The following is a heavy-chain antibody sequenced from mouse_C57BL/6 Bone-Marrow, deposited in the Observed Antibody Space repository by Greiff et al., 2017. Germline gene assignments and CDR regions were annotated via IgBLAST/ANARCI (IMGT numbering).Heavy chain of an antibody. CDR3: TRTKNGSFDY. CDR2: IDPETGGT. J-gene: IGHJ2*01. V-gene: IGHV1-15*01. Sequence: VQLQQSGAELVRPGASVTLSCKASGYTFTDYEMHWVKQTPVHGLAWIGAIDPETGGTAYNQKFKGKAILTADKSSSTAYMELRSLTSEYSAVYYYTRTKNGSFDYWGQGTTLTVSS. CDR1: GYTFTDYE. D-gene: IGHD1-1*01.